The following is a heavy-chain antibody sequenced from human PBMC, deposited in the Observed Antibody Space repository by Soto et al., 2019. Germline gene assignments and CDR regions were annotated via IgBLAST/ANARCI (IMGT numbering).Heavy chain of an antibody. CDR1: GFTFSSNW. CDR2: INGDGNNR. D-gene: IGHD4-17*01. CDR3: VRGAISVTTPLDY. V-gene: IGHV3-74*01. J-gene: IGHJ4*02. Sequence: EVQLVESGGGLVQPGGSLRLSCAASGFTFSSNWMHWVRQAPGKGLVWVSRINGDGNNRNYADSVKGRFTISRDNAKNTLCLQMNSLRGEDTAVYYCVRGAISVTTPLDYWGQGTLVTVSS.